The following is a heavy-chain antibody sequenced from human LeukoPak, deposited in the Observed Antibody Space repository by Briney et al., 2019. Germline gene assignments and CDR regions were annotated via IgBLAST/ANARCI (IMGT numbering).Heavy chain of an antibody. J-gene: IGHJ4*02. CDR1: GFTFSSYE. V-gene: IGHV3-30*18. D-gene: IGHD1/OR15-1a*01. Sequence: PGGSLRLSCAASGFTFSSYEMNWVRQAPGKGLEWVAAISPDGKIEYYTDSVKGRFTVSRDNSKNMIYLQMNSLRGEDSAVYFCAKINNDDDYWGQGALVTVSS. CDR3: AKINNDDDY. CDR2: ISPDGKIE.